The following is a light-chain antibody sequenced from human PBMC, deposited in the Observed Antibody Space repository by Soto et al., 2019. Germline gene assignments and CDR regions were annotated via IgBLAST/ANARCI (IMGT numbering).Light chain of an antibody. V-gene: IGLV2-14*01. J-gene: IGLJ1*01. CDR1: SSDVGGYDY. CDR2: DVS. CDR3: SSYTSSSTYV. Sequence: SALTQPASASGSPGQWITISCTGTSSDVGGYDYVSWYQQHPGKAPKLMIYDVSNRPSGVSNRFSGSKSGNTASLTISGLQAEDEADYYCSSYTSSSTYVFGTGTKVTVL.